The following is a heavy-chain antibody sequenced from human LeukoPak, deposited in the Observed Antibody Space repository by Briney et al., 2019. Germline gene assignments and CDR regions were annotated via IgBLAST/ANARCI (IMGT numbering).Heavy chain of an antibody. D-gene: IGHD3-22*01. CDR2: IYYSGST. V-gene: IGHV4-59*01. J-gene: IGHJ4*02. CDR1: GGSISSYY. Sequence: SETLSLTCTVSGGSISSYYWSWIRQPPGKELEWIGYIYYSGSTNYNPSLKSRVTISVDTSKNQFSLKLSSVTAADTAVYYCARVDDSSGYSDYWGQGTLVTVSS. CDR3: ARVDDSSGYSDY.